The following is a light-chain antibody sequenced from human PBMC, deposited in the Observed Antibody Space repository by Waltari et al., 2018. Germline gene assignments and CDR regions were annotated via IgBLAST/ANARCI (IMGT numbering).Light chain of an antibody. Sequence: EIVMTQSPATLSVSPGERATLSCRASQSVSNYLAWYQQKPGQTPRLLIYGASIRATGIPARFSGSGSGTEFTLTISSLQSEDFAVYYCHQYNRWPRTFGQGTKVEIK. CDR1: QSVSNY. CDR2: GAS. CDR3: HQYNRWPRT. V-gene: IGKV3D-15*01. J-gene: IGKJ1*01.